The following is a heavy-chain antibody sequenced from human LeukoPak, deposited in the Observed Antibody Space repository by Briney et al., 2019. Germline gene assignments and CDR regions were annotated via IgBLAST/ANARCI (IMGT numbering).Heavy chain of an antibody. CDR3: AKATATNYYGSGSYYY. Sequence: GGSLRLSCAVSGITLSNYGMSWVRQAPGKGLEWVSAISGSGGSTYYADSVKGWFTISRDNSKNTLYLQMNSLRAEDTAVYYCAKATATNYYGSGSYYYRGQGTLVTVSS. CDR2: ISGSGGST. CDR1: GITLSNYG. J-gene: IGHJ4*02. V-gene: IGHV3-23*01. D-gene: IGHD3-10*01.